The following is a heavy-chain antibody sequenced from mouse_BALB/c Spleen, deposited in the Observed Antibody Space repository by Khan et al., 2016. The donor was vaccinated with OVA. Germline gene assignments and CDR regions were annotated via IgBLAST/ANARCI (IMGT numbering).Heavy chain of an antibody. V-gene: IGHV1S136*01. Sequence: VQLQQSGPELVKPGASVTMSCKASGYTFTSYVMHWVKQKPGQGLEWIGYIYPYNDDTKYNATFKGQATLTSDKSSSPAYMELSSLTSEDSAVDFGARNYRSDVYFDYWGQGTTLTVSA. CDR2: IYPYNDDT. J-gene: IGHJ2*01. CDR1: GYTFTSYV. CDR3: ARNYRSDVYFDY. D-gene: IGHD2-14*01.